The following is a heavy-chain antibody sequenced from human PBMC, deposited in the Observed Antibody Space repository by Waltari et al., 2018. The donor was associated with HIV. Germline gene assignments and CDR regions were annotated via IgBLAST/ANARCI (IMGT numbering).Heavy chain of an antibody. J-gene: IGHJ3*01. CDR3: ARGGCSGGTCYSKSFDL. V-gene: IGHV1-69*06. CDR2: IIPMFGTA. CDR1: GGTFGSYT. Sequence: QVQLVQSGAEVKKPESSVKVSCKASGGTFGSYTITWVRQAPGQGPEWMGGIIPMFGTATYAQKFQGRVTMTADKSTNTVYLELSTLRFDDTALYYCARGGCSGGTCYSKSFDLW. D-gene: IGHD2-21*01.